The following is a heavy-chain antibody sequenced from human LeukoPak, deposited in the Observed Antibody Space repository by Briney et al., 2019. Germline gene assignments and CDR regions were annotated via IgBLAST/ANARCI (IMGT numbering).Heavy chain of an antibody. CDR2: ISWNSGSI. Sequence: PGGSLRLSCAASGFTFDDYAMHWVRQAPGKGLEWVSGISWNSGSIGYAGSVKGRFTISRENAKNSLYLQMHGLTAGDTAVYYCAREMSGSNDAFDIWGPGTMVTVSS. D-gene: IGHD3-10*01. J-gene: IGHJ3*02. V-gene: IGHV3-9*01. CDR1: GFTFDDYA. CDR3: AREMSGSNDAFDI.